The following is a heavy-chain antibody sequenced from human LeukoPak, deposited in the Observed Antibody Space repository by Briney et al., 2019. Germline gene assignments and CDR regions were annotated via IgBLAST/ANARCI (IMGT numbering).Heavy chain of an antibody. CDR2: IRSKVNSYAT. Sequence: PGGSLRLSCAASGFIFSGSAIHWVRQASGKGLEWVDRIRSKVNSYATVYAASVQGRFTISRDDSKNTAYLQMSSLKTEDTAVYYCTKTVPSGHYYYMDVWGKGTTVTVSS. CDR1: GFIFSGSA. D-gene: IGHD4-11*01. CDR3: TKTVPSGHYYYMDV. J-gene: IGHJ6*03. V-gene: IGHV3-73*01.